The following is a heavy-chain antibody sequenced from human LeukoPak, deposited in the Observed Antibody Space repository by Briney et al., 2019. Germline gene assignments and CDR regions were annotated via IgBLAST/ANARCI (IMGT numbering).Heavy chain of an antibody. CDR2: VTPGGNIP. V-gene: IGHV3-23*01. CDR1: GFTFNNYA. J-gene: IGHJ4*02. CDR3: AKDIWLVSSGFQTFDL. Sequence: GGSLRLSCAASGFTFNNYAMSWVRQAPGKGLEWVSGVTPGGNIPYYADSVKGRFTISRANSNNTLYLQMGSLRAADTALYYCAKDIWLVSSGFQTFDLWGQGTLVTVSS. D-gene: IGHD3-22*01.